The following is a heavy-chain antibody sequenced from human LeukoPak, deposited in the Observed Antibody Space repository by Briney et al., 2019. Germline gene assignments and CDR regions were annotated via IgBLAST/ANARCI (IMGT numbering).Heavy chain of an antibody. CDR2: INAGNGNT. D-gene: IGHD4-17*01. CDR1: GYTFTSYA. CDR3: ARGGVNDYGDYEPIDY. V-gene: IGHV1-3*01. J-gene: IGHJ4*02. Sequence: ASVKVSCKASGYTFTSYAMHWVRQAPGQRLEWMGWINAGNGNTKYSQKFQGRVTITRDTSASTAYMELSSLRSEDTAVYYCARGGVNDYGDYEPIDYWGQGTLVTVSS.